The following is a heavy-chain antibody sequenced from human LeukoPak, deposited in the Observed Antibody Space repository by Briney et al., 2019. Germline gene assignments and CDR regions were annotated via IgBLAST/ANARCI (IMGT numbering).Heavy chain of an antibody. V-gene: IGHV1-2*02. D-gene: IGHD3-22*01. CDR1: GYTFTGYY. Sequence: ASVTVSFTGSGYTFTGYYIHWGRQAPGKRLEWMGWINPNSGGTNYAQKFQGRVTMTRDTSISTAYMELSRLRSDDTAVYYCARAADDSSGYFGGSGYWGQGTLVTVSS. CDR3: ARAADDSSGYFGGSGY. J-gene: IGHJ4*02. CDR2: INPNSGGT.